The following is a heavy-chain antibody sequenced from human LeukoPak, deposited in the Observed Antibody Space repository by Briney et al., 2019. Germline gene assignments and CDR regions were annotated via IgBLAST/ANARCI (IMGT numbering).Heavy chain of an antibody. D-gene: IGHD6-19*01. CDR2: IIPIFGTA. CDR3: ARTYSSGWLRYFDY. V-gene: IGHV1-69*05. CDR1: GYTFTSYG. Sequence: SVKVSCKASGYTFTSYGISWVRQAPGQGLEWMGGIIPIFGTANYAQKFQGRVTITTDESTSTAYMELSRLRSEDTAVYYCARTYSSGWLRYFDYWGQGTLVTVSS. J-gene: IGHJ4*02.